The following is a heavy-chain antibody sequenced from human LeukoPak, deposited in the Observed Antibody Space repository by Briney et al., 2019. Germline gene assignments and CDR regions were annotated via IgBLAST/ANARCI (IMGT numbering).Heavy chain of an antibody. CDR3: AKSGYNRFDY. Sequence: QPGGSLRLSCAASGFTFSSYAMSWVRQAPGKGLEWASAISGSGSSGGSTYYADSVKGRFTISRDNSKNTLYLQMNSLRAEDTAVYYCAKSGYNRFDYWGQGTLVTVSS. V-gene: IGHV3-23*01. D-gene: IGHD5-24*01. CDR2: ISGSGSSGGST. CDR1: GFTFSSYA. J-gene: IGHJ4*02.